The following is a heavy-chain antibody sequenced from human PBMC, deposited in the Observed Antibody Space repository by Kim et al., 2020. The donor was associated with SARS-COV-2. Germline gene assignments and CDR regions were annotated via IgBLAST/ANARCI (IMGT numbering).Heavy chain of an antibody. J-gene: IGHJ4*01. Sequence: SETLSLTCAVYGGSFSGYYWSWIRQPPGKGLEWIGEINHSGSTNYNPSLKRRVTISVDTSKNQFSLKLSSVTAADTAVYYFARGQYSCGSVGLPLKFDY. V-gene: IGHV4-34*01. CDR3: ARGQYSCGSVGLPLKFDY. CDR2: INHSGST. D-gene: IGHD2-15*01. CDR1: GGSFSGYY.